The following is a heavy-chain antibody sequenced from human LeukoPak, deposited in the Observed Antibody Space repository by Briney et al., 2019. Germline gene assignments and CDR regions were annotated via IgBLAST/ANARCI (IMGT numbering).Heavy chain of an antibody. V-gene: IGHV4-34*01. CDR1: GGSFSGYY. D-gene: IGHD4-17*01. J-gene: IGHJ4*02. CDR2: IYYSGST. Sequence: SETLSLTCAVYGGSFSGYYWSWIRQPPGKGLEWIGSIYYSGSTYDNPSLKSRVSISVDTSKNQFSLKLSSVTVADTAVYYCATTTIRLGYWGQGTLVTVSS. CDR3: ATTTIRLGY.